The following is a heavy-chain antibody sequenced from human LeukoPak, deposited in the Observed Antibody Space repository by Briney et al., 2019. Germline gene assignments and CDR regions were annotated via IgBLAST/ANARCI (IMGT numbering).Heavy chain of an antibody. CDR1: GFTFSSYW. Sequence: GGSLRLSCAASGFTFSSYWMHWVRQAPGKGLVWVSRINSDGSSTSYADSVKGRFTISRDNAKNTLYLQMNSLRAEDTAVYHCARLTYYYDSSGYYLDYWGQGTLVTVSS. D-gene: IGHD3-22*01. V-gene: IGHV3-74*01. CDR3: ARLTYYYDSSGYYLDY. J-gene: IGHJ4*02. CDR2: INSDGSST.